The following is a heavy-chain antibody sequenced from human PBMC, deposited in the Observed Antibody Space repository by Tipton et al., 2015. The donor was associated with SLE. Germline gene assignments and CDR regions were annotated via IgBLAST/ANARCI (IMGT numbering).Heavy chain of an antibody. J-gene: IGHJ3*02. CDR2: ITNSGGST. CDR1: GFTFNTYA. CDR3: ARENGFLGAFDI. Sequence: GSLRLSCAPSGFTFNTYAMTWVRQAPGMGLEWVAFITNSGGSTYYAASVKGRFTISRDNSKNTLYLQMNSLRAEDTAVYYCARENGFLGAFDIWGQGTMVTVSS. V-gene: IGHV3-23*01. D-gene: IGHD2-8*01.